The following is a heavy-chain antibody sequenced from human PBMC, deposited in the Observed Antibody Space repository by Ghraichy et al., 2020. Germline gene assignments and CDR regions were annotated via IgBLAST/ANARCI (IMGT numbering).Heavy chain of an antibody. J-gene: IGHJ6*03. CDR1: GFTFADYG. CDR2: INWNGGST. Sequence: GGSLRLSCAASGFTFADYGLSWVRQAPGTGLEWVSGINWNGGSTGYADSVKGRFTISRDNAKNSLYLQMNSLRAEDTALYYCARVYYDFWSGYYDPSGYYYSMDVWCKGTTVTVSS. CDR3: ARVYYDFWSGYYDPSGYYYSMDV. D-gene: IGHD3-3*01. V-gene: IGHV3-20*04.